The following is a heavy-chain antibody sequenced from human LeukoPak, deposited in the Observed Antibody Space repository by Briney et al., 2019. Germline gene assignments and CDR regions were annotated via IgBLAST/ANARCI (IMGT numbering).Heavy chain of an antibody. J-gene: IGHJ5*02. CDR2: ISGSGSTI. D-gene: IGHD1-1*01. CDR3: AGWNDVVRSDP. Sequence: GGSLRLSCAASGFTFSSYAMSWVRQAPGKGLEWVSAISGSGSTIYYADSVKGRFTISRDNAKNSLYLQMNSLRAEDTAVYYCAGWNDVVRSDPWGQGTLVTVSS. V-gene: IGHV3-23*01. CDR1: GFTFSSYA.